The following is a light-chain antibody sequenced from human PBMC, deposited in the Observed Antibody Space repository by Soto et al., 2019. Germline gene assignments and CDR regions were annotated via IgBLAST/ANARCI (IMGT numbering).Light chain of an antibody. Sequence: EIVLTQSPGTLSLSPGEIVTLSCLASQSFGTNYLAWYLQKPGQSPRLLIYATSSRATGIPDRFSGSGSGTDFTLSISRLEPEDFAVYYCQQYATTPWTFGQGTKVELK. CDR1: QSFGTNY. CDR2: ATS. V-gene: IGKV3-20*01. CDR3: QQYATTPWT. J-gene: IGKJ1*01.